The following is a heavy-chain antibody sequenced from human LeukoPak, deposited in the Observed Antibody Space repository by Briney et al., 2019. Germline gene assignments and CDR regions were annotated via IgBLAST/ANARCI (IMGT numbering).Heavy chain of an antibody. CDR3: ARVLSNWNYLDY. D-gene: IGHD2/OR15-2a*01. J-gene: IGHJ4*02. CDR2: IRYDGSNK. Sequence: PGGSLRLSCAASGFTFSSYGMHWVRQAPGKGLEWVAFIRYDGSNKYYADSVKGRFTISRDNSKNTPYLQMNSLRAEDTAVYYCARVLSNWNYLDYWGQGTLVTVSS. V-gene: IGHV3-30*02. CDR1: GFTFSSYG.